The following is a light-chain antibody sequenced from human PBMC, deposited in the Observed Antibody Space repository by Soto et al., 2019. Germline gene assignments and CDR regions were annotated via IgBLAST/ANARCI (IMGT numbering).Light chain of an antibody. CDR2: DAS. Sequence: ETMMTQSPDTLSVSLGERATLSCRASQSLRSSLAWYQQKPGQAPRLLIYDASTRATGIPARFSGSGSGTDFTLTISSLEPEDFAVYYCQQRDRWPLTFGGGTKVDIK. CDR1: QSLRSS. CDR3: QQRDRWPLT. V-gene: IGKV3-15*01. J-gene: IGKJ4*01.